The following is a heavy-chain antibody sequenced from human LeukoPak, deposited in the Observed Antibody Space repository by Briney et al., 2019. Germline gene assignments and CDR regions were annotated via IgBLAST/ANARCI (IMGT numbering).Heavy chain of an antibody. Sequence: PGRSLRLSCAASGFTFDDYAMPWVRQAPGKGLEWVSGISWNSGSIGYADSVKGRFTISRDNAKNSLYLQMNSLRAEDTALYYCAKDMGWQQLAYNFDYWGQGTLVTVSS. CDR1: GFTFDDYA. CDR3: AKDMGWQQLAYNFDY. J-gene: IGHJ4*02. V-gene: IGHV3-9*01. D-gene: IGHD6-13*01. CDR2: ISWNSGSI.